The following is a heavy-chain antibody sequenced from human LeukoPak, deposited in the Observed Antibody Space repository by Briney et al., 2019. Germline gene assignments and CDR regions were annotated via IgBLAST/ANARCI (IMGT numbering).Heavy chain of an antibody. J-gene: IGHJ4*02. CDR3: ARHHLPVAASKFDY. D-gene: IGHD2-15*01. V-gene: IGHV4-4*07. CDR2: IYTSGST. CDR1: GGSISSYY. Sequence: SETLSLTCTVSGGSISSYYWSWIRQPAGKGLEWIGRIYTSGSTNYNPSLKSRVTISVDRSKNQFSLKLSTVTAADTAVYYCARHHLPVAASKFDYWGQGTLVTVSS.